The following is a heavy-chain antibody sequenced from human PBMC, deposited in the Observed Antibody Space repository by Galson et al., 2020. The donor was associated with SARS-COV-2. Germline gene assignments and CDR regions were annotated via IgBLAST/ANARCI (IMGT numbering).Heavy chain of an antibody. CDR2: IYYSGSR. V-gene: IGHV4-59*01. D-gene: IGHD6-13*01. Sequence: SATLSLTCSVSGGSISSYYWSWIRQTPGKRLEWIAYIYYSGSRNYNPSLQNRVTISVDTSKNQFSLELRSVTAADTAVYYCARGTAAAAGDFEYWGQGTLVTVSS. J-gene: IGHJ4*02. CDR1: GGSISSYY. CDR3: ARGTAAAAGDFEY.